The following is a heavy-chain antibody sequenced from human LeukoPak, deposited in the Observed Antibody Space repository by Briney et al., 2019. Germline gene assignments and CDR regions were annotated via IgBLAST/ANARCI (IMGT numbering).Heavy chain of an antibody. J-gene: IGHJ4*02. D-gene: IGHD1-7*01. V-gene: IGHV1-2*02. CDR3: ARGTLRLDSFYY. Sequence: GASVKVSCKASGYIFTSYGISWVRQAPGQGLEWMGWISSKNGDRNYAQKFQGRVTMTRDTSISTAYMELSRLRSDDTAVYYCARGTLRLDSFYYWGQGTLVTVSS. CDR2: ISSKNGDR. CDR1: GYIFTSYG.